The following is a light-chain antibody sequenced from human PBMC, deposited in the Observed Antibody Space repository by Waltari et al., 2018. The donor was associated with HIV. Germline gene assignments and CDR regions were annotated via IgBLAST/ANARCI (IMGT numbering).Light chain of an antibody. CDR3: QVWDASSDHLVI. Sequence: SFVLTQPPSVSVAPGQTARLTCGGNNIGDKTVPWYQQKPDQAPLLVVYDDSDRPSGIPERFSGSNSWNTATLTISRVEAGDEADYYCQVWDASSDHLVIFGGGTKLTVL. CDR1: NIGDKT. V-gene: IGLV3-21*02. J-gene: IGLJ2*01. CDR2: DDS.